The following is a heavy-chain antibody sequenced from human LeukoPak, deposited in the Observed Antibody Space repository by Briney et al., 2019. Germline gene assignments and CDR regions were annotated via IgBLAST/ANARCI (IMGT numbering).Heavy chain of an antibody. CDR1: GFTFSSYG. CDR2: IRYDGSNM. Sequence: PGGSLRLSCAASGFTFSSYGMHWVRQAPGKGLEWVALIRYDGSNMYYADSVKGRFTISRDNSKNTLYLQMNSLRAEDTAVYYCAKFSSIYDFWSGNDYWGQGTLVTVSS. D-gene: IGHD3-3*01. V-gene: IGHV3-30*02. CDR3: AKFSSIYDFWSGNDY. J-gene: IGHJ4*02.